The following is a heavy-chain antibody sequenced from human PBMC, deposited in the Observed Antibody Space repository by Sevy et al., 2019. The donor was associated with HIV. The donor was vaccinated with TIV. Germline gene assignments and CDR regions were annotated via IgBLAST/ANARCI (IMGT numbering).Heavy chain of an antibody. CDR1: GYTFTNYG. Sequence: ASVKVSCKGSGYTFTNYGLIWVRPAPGHGLEYMGRINTNSGNPTFPPGFAGRFVFSLDTSVSTAFLQIDSLKAEDTALYYCARAHYNYFDTWGQGSLVTVSS. J-gene: IGHJ4*02. D-gene: IGHD3-9*01. V-gene: IGHV7-4-1*01. CDR2: INTNSGNP. CDR3: ARAHYNYFDT.